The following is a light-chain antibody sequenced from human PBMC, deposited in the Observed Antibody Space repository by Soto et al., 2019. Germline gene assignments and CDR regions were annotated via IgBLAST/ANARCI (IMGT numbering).Light chain of an antibody. J-gene: IGKJ5*01. CDR2: ADS. V-gene: IGKV3D-20*02. CDR1: QSVSNNY. Sequence: EFVLTQSPGTMSLSSGGVANLXXRTSQSVSNNYLAWYQQKPGQAPRXXIYADSTRATGIPARFSGSGSGTDFTLTISSLEPEDFSVYYCQQRYNWPITFGQGTRLEIK. CDR3: QQRYNWPIT.